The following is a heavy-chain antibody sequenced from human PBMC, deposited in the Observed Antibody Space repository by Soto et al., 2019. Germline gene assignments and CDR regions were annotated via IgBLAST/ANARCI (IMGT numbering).Heavy chain of an antibody. V-gene: IGHV4-31*03. Sequence: QVQLQESGPGLVKPSQTLSLTCTVSGGSISSGGYYWSWIRQHPGKGLEWIGYIYYSGSTYYNPSLNSRVTLSVNTPKNQCYRKVSSVTTAEMAVYYCTKGPSIWGQGTLITVSS. CDR2: IYYSGST. J-gene: IGHJ4*02. CDR3: TKGPSI. CDR1: GGSISSGGYY.